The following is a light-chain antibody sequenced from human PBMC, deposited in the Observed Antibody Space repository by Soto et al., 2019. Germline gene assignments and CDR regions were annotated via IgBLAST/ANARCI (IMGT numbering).Light chain of an antibody. J-gene: IGLJ2*01. CDR2: EVT. CDR1: SSDVGGYKY. CDR3: SAYAGTNNFVV. V-gene: IGLV2-8*01. Sequence: QSALTQPPSASGSPGQSVTISCTGTSSDVGGYKYVSWYQQHPGKAPKLMIYEVTKRPSGVPDRFSGSKSGNTASLTVSRLQPEDEAAYYCSAYAGTNNFVVFGGGTKLTVL.